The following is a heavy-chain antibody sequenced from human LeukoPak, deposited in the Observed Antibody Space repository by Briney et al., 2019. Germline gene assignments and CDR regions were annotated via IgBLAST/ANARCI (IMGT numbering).Heavy chain of an antibody. V-gene: IGHV3-30*18. J-gene: IGHJ4*02. CDR1: GFTFSSYS. CDR3: AKGGARLHSYYLDY. CDR2: ISYDGSNK. D-gene: IGHD1-26*01. Sequence: PGGSLRLSCAASGFTFSSYSMNWVRQAPGKGLEWVAVISYDGSNKYYADSVKGRFTISRDNSKNTLYLQMNSLRVEDTAVFYCAKGGARLHSYYLDYWGQGTLVTVSS.